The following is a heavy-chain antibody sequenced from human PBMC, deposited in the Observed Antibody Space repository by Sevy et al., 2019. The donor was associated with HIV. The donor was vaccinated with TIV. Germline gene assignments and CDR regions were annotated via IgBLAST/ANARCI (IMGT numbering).Heavy chain of an antibody. CDR3: AREGCTRPHDH. J-gene: IGHJ4*02. CDR2: LSFGCGRI. Sequence: GGSLRLSCVASGFNFNIYSMSWVRQAPGKGLEWVSTLSFGCGRINHADSVQGRFTMSRDDSKKTDYLEMNSLRAEDTALYYCAREGCTRPHDHWGQGTLVTVSS. V-gene: IGHV3-23*01. CDR1: GFNFNIYS. D-gene: IGHD2-8*01.